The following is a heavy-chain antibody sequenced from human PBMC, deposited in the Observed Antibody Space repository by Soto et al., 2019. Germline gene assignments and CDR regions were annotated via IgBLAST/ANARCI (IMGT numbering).Heavy chain of an antibody. CDR3: ARPGSGYDVLSGQYFYFYHTVDV. D-gene: IGHD3-3*01. CDR2: ISYDGNNQ. CDR1: GFPFNTYA. V-gene: IGHV3-30-3*01. J-gene: IGHJ6*02. Sequence: PGGSLRLSCAASGFPFNTYAMHWVRQAPGKGLEWVAVISYDGNNQDYTDSVRGRFTISRDNSRNTLYLHMNSLRSEDTAVYYCARPGSGYDVLSGQYFYFYHTVDVWGQGTTVTVSS.